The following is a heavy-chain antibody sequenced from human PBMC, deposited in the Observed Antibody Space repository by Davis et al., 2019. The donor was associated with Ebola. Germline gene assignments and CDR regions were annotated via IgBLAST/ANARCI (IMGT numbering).Heavy chain of an antibody. CDR3: ASLRRTITGMDDGFDI. D-gene: IGHD2-8*02. CDR2: IYTGDSDT. CDR1: GYIFTRHW. J-gene: IGHJ3*02. Sequence: GESLKISCEGSGYIFTRHWIAWVRQMHGKGLEWMGIIYTGDSDTRYSPSFRGQVTISADKSMKTAFLQWSSLKASDSGMYYCASLRRTITGMDDGFDIWGQGTMVTVSS. V-gene: IGHV5-51*01.